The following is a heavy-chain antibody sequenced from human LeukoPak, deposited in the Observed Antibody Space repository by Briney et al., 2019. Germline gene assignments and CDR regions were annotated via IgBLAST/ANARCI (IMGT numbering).Heavy chain of an antibody. Sequence: SQTLSLTCAVPGGSINSYCWSWIRQPPGKGLEWIGYIYYSGSTNYNPSLKSRVTISVDTSKNQFSLKLSSVPAADTAVYYCAGRRGSRKVEYLFDYWGQGTLVTVSS. D-gene: IGHD1-14*01. CDR2: IYYSGST. V-gene: IGHV4-59*08. J-gene: IGHJ4*02. CDR1: GGSINSYC. CDR3: AGRRGSRKVEYLFDY.